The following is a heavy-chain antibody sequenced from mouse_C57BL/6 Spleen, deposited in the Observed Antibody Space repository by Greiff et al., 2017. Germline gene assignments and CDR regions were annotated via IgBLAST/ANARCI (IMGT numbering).Heavy chain of an antibody. J-gene: IGHJ3*01. V-gene: IGHV1-26*01. D-gene: IGHD2-4*01. Sequence: EVQLQQSGPELVKPGASVTISCKASGYTFTDYYMNWVKQSHGKSLEWIGDINPNNGDTNYNGKFKGKATLTADKSSSTAYMQLSSLTSEDSAVYFGARGAYYDYDGFAYWGQGTLVTVSA. CDR1: GYTFTDYY. CDR2: INPNNGDT. CDR3: ARGAYYDYDGFAY.